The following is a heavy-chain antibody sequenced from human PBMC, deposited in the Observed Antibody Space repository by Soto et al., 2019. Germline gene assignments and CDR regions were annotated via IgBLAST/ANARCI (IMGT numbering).Heavy chain of an antibody. CDR2: ISAYNGNT. J-gene: IGHJ5*02. CDR1: GYTFTSYG. V-gene: IGHV1-18*01. CDR3: AGEQGYSGYETPLKISNWFDP. D-gene: IGHD5-12*01. Sequence: ASVKVSCKASGYTFTSYGISWVRQAPGQGLEWMGWISAYNGNTNYAQKLQGRVTMTTDTSTSTAYMELRSLRSDDTAVYYCAGEQGYSGYETPLKISNWFDPWGQGTLVTVSS.